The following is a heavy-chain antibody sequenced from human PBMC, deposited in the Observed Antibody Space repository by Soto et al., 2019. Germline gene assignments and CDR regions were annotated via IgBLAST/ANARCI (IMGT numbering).Heavy chain of an antibody. CDR3: AKDLSPLGYCSGGSCYSDY. J-gene: IGHJ4*02. CDR2: ISGSGGST. CDR1: GYEFSSHS. Sequence: GGSLRPSYPASGYEFSSHSMTWVQQAPGKGLEWVSVISGSGGSTYYADSVKGRFTISRDNSKNTLYLQMNSLRAEDTAVYYCAKDLSPLGYCSGGSCYSDYWGQGTLVTVSS. V-gene: IGHV3-23*01. D-gene: IGHD2-15*01.